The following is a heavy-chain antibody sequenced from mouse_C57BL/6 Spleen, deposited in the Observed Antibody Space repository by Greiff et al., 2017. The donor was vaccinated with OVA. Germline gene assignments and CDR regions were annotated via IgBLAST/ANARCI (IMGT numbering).Heavy chain of an antibody. D-gene: IGHD2-1*01. CDR3: ARSRGYGKDWYFDV. CDR2: INPNNGGT. J-gene: IGHJ1*03. CDR1: GYTFTDYY. V-gene: IGHV1-26*01. Sequence: VQLQQSGPELVKPGASVKISCKASGYTFTDYYMNWVKQSHGKSLEWIGDINPNNGGTSYNQKFKGKATLTVDKSSSTAYMELRSLTSEDSAVYYCARSRGYGKDWYFDVWGTGTTVTVSS.